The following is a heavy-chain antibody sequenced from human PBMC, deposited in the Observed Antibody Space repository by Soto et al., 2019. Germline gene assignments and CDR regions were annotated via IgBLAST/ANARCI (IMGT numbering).Heavy chain of an antibody. CDR1: GFTFTSYS. CDR2: FWYDASGQ. D-gene: IGHD6-13*01. CDR3: VFGSWNQYFFDH. Sequence: PGGSLRLSCTTSGFTFTSYSMHWVRQAPGKGLEWVATFWYDASGQRYADSVKGRFTISRDPSRGTLYLLMDSLRTDDTAVYYCVFGSWNQYFFDHWGQEIPVTVSS. V-gene: IGHV3-33*08. J-gene: IGHJ4*02.